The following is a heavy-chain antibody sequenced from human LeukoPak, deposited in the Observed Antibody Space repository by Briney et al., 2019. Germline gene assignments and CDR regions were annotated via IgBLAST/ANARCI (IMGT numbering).Heavy chain of an antibody. Sequence: GGSPRLSCAGSGFTFSTYEMNWVRQAPGKGLEWVSYISSSGSTIYYADSVKGRFTVSRDNAKTSLYLQMNILRVEDTAVYYCARDSPMLRGVTGYWGQGTRVIVSS. CDR3: ARDSPMLRGVTGY. D-gene: IGHD3-10*01. CDR1: GFTFSTYE. J-gene: IGHJ4*02. CDR2: ISSSGSTI. V-gene: IGHV3-48*03.